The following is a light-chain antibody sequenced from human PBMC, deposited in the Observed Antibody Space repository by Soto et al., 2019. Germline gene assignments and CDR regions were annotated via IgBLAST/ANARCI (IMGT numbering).Light chain of an antibody. CDR3: QQYNNYSGT. V-gene: IGKV1-5*03. CDR2: RAS. CDR1: QSISSW. Sequence: DIQMTQSPSTLSASVGDRVTITCRASQSISSWLAWYQQKPGKAPKLLIYRASNVESGVPSRFSGSGSGTEFTLTISSLQPDDFATYYCQQYNNYSGTFGQGTRVELK. J-gene: IGKJ1*01.